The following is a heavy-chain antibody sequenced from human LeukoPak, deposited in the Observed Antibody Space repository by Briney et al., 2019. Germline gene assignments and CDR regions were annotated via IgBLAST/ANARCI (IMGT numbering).Heavy chain of an antibody. J-gene: IGHJ4*02. V-gene: IGHV4-59*01. D-gene: IGHD4-17*01. CDR1: GGSISNYY. CDR2: IHYSGST. Sequence: KSSETLSLTCLVSGGSISNYYWSWIRQSPGKGLEWVGYIHYSGSTNNNPSLKSRITMSLDTSKNQFSLKVSFVTAADTAVYYCARGSTVTSRIIDYWGQGTLVTVSS. CDR3: ARGSTVTSRIIDY.